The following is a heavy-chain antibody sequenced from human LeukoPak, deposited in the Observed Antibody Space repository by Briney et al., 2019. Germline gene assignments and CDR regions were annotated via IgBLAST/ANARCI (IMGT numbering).Heavy chain of an antibody. J-gene: IGHJ4*02. CDR1: GFTLSSYA. V-gene: IGHV3-23*01. D-gene: IGHD2-15*01. CDR3: AKAPVTTCRGAFCYPFDY. CDR2: ISDTGNT. Sequence: GGSLRLSCAASGFTLSSYAMSWVRQAPGKGLEWVSAISDTGNTYHADSAKGRFTTSRDSSKNTLFLQMNRLRPEDAAVYYCAKAPVTTCRGAFCYPFDYWGLGTLVTVSS.